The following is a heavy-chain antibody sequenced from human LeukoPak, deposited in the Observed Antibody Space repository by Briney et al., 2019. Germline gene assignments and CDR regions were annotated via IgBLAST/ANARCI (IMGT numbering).Heavy chain of an antibody. Sequence: PGGALRVSFAAGVLIFSRYWRSWVRQATGKGLECVAKRKEDGSEKHYLDCLNDRLIISRDNAKNSLYLQMNSLRAEDTAIYYCERDYTGGWNDYWGQGTLVTVPP. J-gene: IGHJ4*02. V-gene: IGHV3-7*01. CDR3: ERDYTGGWNDY. CDR1: VLIFSRYW. D-gene: IGHD7-27*01. CDR2: RKEDGSEK.